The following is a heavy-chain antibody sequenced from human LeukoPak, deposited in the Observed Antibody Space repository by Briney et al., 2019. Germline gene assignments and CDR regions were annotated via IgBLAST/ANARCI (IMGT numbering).Heavy chain of an antibody. CDR2: ISGDGGSI. J-gene: IGHJ3*02. CDR3: AEDSYGGKVHYWGAFDI. V-gene: IGHV3-9*01. Sequence: GGSLSLSGAASTFTFEDYAMHWVRHAPGKGLKGVSAISGDGGSIVYADSVKGRFTISRDNSKNSPYLQMHSPTAAHPPFSFCAEDSYGGKVHYWGAFDIWGQGRMVTVSS. CDR1: TFTFEDYA. D-gene: IGHD4-23*01.